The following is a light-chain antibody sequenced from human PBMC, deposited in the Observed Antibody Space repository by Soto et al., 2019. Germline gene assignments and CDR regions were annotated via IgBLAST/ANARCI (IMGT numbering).Light chain of an antibody. CDR3: QQYVSSVT. V-gene: IGKV3-20*01. J-gene: IGKJ1*01. CDR1: QSVDSSF. Sequence: EIVLTQSPGSLSLSPGERATLSCRASQSVDSSFFAWYQKKPGKAPRLLIYGASKRATGIPDRFSGSGSGTDVTLTISRLEPEDFAVYYCQQYVSSVTFGQGTKVEIK. CDR2: GAS.